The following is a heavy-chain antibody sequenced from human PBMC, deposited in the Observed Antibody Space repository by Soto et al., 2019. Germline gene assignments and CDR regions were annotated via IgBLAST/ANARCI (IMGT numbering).Heavy chain of an antibody. D-gene: IGHD5-12*01. Sequence: FAVKVSCKASGGTFSSYASSWVGQAPGKGHEWMGGIIPIFGTANYAQKFQGRVTITADASTSTAYMELSSLRSEDTAVYYGAICRDGYNYVFDYWGQGTLVTVSS. V-gene: IGHV1-69*13. CDR3: AICRDGYNYVFDY. CDR2: IIPIFGTA. CDR1: GGTFSSYA. J-gene: IGHJ4*02.